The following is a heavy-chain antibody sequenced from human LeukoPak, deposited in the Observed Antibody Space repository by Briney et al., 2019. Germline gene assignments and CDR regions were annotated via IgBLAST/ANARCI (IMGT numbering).Heavy chain of an antibody. J-gene: IGHJ4*02. D-gene: IGHD3-22*01. CDR3: ARVDIGYYDSSGYTD. V-gene: IGHV1-18*01. CDR1: GYTFTSYG. Sequence: ASVKVSCKASGYTFTSYGISWVRQAPGQGLEWMGWISAYNGNTNYAQKLQGRVTMTTDTSTSTAYMELRSLRSDDTAAYYCARVDIGYYDSSGYTDWGQGTLVTVSS. CDR2: ISAYNGNT.